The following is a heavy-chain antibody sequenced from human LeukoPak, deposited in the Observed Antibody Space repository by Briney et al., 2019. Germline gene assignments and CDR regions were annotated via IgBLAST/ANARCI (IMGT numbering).Heavy chain of an antibody. V-gene: IGHV3-21*01. J-gene: IGHJ4*02. CDR2: ISSSSSYI. Sequence: GSLRLSCAASGFTFSSYSMNWVRQAPGKGLEWVSSISSSSSYIYYADSVKGRFTISRDNAKKSLYLQMNSLRAEDTAVYHCAREGRESSGYDCWGQGTLVTVSS. D-gene: IGHD3-22*01. CDR3: AREGRESSGYDC. CDR1: GFTFSSYS.